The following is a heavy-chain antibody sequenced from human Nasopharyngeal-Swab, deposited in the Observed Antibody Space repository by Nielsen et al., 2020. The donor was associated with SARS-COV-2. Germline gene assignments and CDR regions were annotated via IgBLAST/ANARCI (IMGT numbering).Heavy chain of an antibody. Sequence: GESLKISCAASGFTVSSNYMSWVRQAPGKGLEWVSVIYSGGSTYYIDSVKGRFTVSRDNSRNTLYLQMNSLRPEDTAFYYCAREKAVAGIGGYHYYGMDVWGQGTTVTVSS. CDR3: AREKAVAGIGGYHYYGMDV. CDR1: GFTVSSNY. D-gene: IGHD6-19*01. CDR2: IYSGGST. V-gene: IGHV3-53*05. J-gene: IGHJ6*02.